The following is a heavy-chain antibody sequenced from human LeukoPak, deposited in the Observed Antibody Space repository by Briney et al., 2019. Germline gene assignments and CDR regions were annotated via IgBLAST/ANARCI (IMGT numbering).Heavy chain of an antibody. D-gene: IGHD3-10*01. V-gene: IGHV3-30-3*01. CDR1: GSTFSSYA. CDR3: ARDQREYYFDY. J-gene: IGHJ4*02. CDR2: ISYDGSNK. Sequence: GGSLRLSCAASGSTFSSYAMHWVRQAPGKGLEWVAVISYDGSNKYYADSVKGRFTISRDNSKNTLYLQMNSLRAEDTAVYYCARDQREYYFDYWGQGTLVTVSS.